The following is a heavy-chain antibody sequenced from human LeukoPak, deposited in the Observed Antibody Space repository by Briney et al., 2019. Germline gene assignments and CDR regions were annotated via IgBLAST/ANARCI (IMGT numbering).Heavy chain of an antibody. CDR1: GFTFSSYE. Sequence: GGSLRLSCAASGFTFSSYEMNWVRQAPGKGLEWVSYISSSGSTIYYADFVKGRFTISRDNAKNSLYLQMNSLRAEDTAVYYCARVAIFGSFDYWGQGTLVTVSS. CDR2: ISSSGSTI. J-gene: IGHJ4*02. D-gene: IGHD3-3*01. V-gene: IGHV3-48*03. CDR3: ARVAIFGSFDY.